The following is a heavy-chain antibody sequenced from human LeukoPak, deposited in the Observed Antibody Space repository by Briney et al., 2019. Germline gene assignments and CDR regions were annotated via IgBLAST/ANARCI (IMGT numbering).Heavy chain of an antibody. CDR3: ARGGEMTTEYFQH. CDR2: IYYSGRT. Sequence: SEPLSLTCTVSGHSMSRGGYYCSWIRQHPGKGLEWIGYIYYSGRTYYNPSLTSRVPISVDTSKNQFSLKLPSVPAADTAVHYCARGGEMTTEYFQHWGQGTLVTVSS. D-gene: IGHD4-17*01. J-gene: IGHJ1*01. V-gene: IGHV4-31*03. CDR1: GHSMSRGGYY.